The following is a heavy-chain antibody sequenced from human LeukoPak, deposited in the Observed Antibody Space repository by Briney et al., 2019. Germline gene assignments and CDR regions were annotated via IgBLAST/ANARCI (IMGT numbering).Heavy chain of an antibody. D-gene: IGHD3-10*01. CDR2: ITWNSGNV. V-gene: IGHV3-9*01. Sequence: SLRLSCAASGFTFHDYAMHWVRQAPGKGLEWVSGITWNSGNVGYADSVKGRFTISRDNAKNSLYLQMNSLRAEDTVLYYCAKDNEGAGTYYPRYGMDVWGQGTTVTVSS. J-gene: IGHJ6*02. CDR1: GFTFHDYA. CDR3: AKDNEGAGTYYPRYGMDV.